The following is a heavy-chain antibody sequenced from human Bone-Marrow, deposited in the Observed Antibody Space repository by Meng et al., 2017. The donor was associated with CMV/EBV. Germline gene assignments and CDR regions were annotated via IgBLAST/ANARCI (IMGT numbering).Heavy chain of an antibody. CDR1: GGTLSSYT. Sequence: SGGTLSSYTISWVRQAPGQGLEWMGRIIPILGIANYEQKFQGRVTITADKSTSTAYMELSSLRSEDTAVYYCARDANDFYDSSGDTPWGQGTLVTVSS. D-gene: IGHD3-22*01. J-gene: IGHJ5*02. V-gene: IGHV1-69*04. CDR3: ARDANDFYDSSGDTP. CDR2: IIPILGIA.